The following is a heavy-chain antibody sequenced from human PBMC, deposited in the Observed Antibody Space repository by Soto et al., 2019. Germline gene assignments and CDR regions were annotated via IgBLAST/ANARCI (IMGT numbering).Heavy chain of an antibody. CDR2: VNTYNGNP. CDR1: GYTFTNYA. Sequence: QVQLVQSGGELKKPGASVQVSCKASGYTFTNYAISWVRQAPGRGLEWMGWVNTYNGNPNYAQIFQGRVTMTTDTSTGTAYMELRSLKSDDSAFYYCARDSQYSTSWQRFDSWGQGTLVTVSS. J-gene: IGHJ4*02. D-gene: IGHD6-13*01. V-gene: IGHV1-18*01. CDR3: ARDSQYSTSWQRFDS.